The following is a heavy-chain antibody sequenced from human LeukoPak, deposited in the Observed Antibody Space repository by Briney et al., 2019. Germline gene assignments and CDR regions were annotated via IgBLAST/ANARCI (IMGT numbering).Heavy chain of an antibody. CDR2: IIPIFGTA. V-gene: IGHV1-69*05. J-gene: IGHJ4*02. Sequence: SVKVSCKASGGTFSSYAISWVRQAPGQGLEWMGRIIPIFGTANYAQKFQGRVTITTDESTSTAYMELSSLRSEDTAVYYCASTYDSSGYLDYWGQGTLVTVSS. D-gene: IGHD3-22*01. CDR3: ASTYDSSGYLDY. CDR1: GGTFSSYA.